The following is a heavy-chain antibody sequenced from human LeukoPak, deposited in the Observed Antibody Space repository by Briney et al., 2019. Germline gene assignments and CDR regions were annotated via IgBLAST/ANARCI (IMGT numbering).Heavy chain of an antibody. J-gene: IGHJ4*02. V-gene: IGHV1-2*02. D-gene: IGHD3-10*01. CDR3: ARVNERGSGSYYHFDY. CDR1: GYTFTGYY. Sequence: GASVKVSCKASGYTFTGYYMHWVRQAPGQGPEWMGGIYPNSGGTNYAQKFQGRVTMTRDTSITTAYMELSRLSSDDTAVYYCARVNERGSGSYYHFDYWGQGTLVTVSS. CDR2: IYPNSGGT.